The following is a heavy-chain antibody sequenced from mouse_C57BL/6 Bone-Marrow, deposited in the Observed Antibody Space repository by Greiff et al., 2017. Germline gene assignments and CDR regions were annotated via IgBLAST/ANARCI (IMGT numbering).Heavy chain of an antibody. CDR2: ISSGGDYI. D-gene: IGHD2-4*01. Sequence: EVKVVESGEGLVKPGGSLKLSCAASGFTFSSYAMSWVRQTPEKRLEWVAYISSGGDYIYYADTVKGRFTISRDNARNTLYLQMSSLKSEDTAMYYCTRDYDRYYYAMDYWGQGTSVTVSS. J-gene: IGHJ4*01. CDR1: GFTFSSYA. V-gene: IGHV5-9-1*02. CDR3: TRDYDRYYYAMDY.